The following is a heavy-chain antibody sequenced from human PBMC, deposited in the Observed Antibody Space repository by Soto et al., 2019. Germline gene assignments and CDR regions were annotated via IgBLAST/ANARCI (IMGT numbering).Heavy chain of an antibody. CDR2: IFHSGSS. CDR1: GDSISLGHW. CDR3: ARVRYFDGAYYFDY. D-gene: IGHD3-9*01. Sequence: QVQLHESGPGLVKPSGTQSLTCAVSGDSISLGHWWSWVRQPPGKRLEWIGEIFHSGSSNYNPSLESRVTISMDKSKNQFSLKLSSVTAADTAIYYCARVRYFDGAYYFDYWGQGTLVTVSS. V-gene: IGHV4-4*02. J-gene: IGHJ4*02.